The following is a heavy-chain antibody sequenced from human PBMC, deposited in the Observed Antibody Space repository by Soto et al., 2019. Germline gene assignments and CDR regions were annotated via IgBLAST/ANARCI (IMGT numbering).Heavy chain of an antibody. V-gene: IGHV3-48*02. CDR1: GFTFSSYS. CDR2: INSRSTNI. D-gene: IGHD5-12*01. J-gene: IGHJ4*02. Sequence: GGSLRLSCAASGFTFSSYSMNWVRQAPGKGLEWLSYINSRSTNIYYADSVKGRFTVSRDNARNSLYLQMNSLRDEDTAVYYCARAPIEMATMGDYWGQGALVTVSS. CDR3: ARAPIEMATMGDY.